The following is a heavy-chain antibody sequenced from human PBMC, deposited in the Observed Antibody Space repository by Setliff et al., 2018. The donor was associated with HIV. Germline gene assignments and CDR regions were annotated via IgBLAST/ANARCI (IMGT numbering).Heavy chain of an antibody. CDR1: GGIFVHYA. Sequence: SVKVSCKTSGGIFVHYAISWVRQAPGQGLEWMGGIIPFFGTALYAPKFQGRVTITANESTSTAYLELSSLRSEDTGVYYCARGGSITLINYFDPWGRGTLVTVSS. J-gene: IGHJ5*02. CDR2: IIPFFGTA. D-gene: IGHD3-10*01. V-gene: IGHV1-69*13. CDR3: ARGGSITLINYFDP.